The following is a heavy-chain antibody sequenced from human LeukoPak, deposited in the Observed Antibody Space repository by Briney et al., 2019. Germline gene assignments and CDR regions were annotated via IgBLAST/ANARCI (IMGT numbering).Heavy chain of an antibody. CDR2: INPSGGST. D-gene: IGHD6-13*01. CDR3: ASDSIAAAGTGGGYYYMDV. Sequence: ASLKVSCKASGYTFTSYYMHWVRQAPGQGLEWMGIINPSGGSTSYAQKFQGRVTMTRDTSTSTVYMELSSLRSEDTAVYYCASDSIAAAGTGGGYYYMDVWGKGTAVTISS. V-gene: IGHV1-46*01. J-gene: IGHJ6*03. CDR1: GYTFTSYY.